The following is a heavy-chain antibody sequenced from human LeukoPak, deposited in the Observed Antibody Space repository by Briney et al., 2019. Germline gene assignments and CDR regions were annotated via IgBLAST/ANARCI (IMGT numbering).Heavy chain of an antibody. D-gene: IGHD3-10*01. CDR3: AEVVKEMVRGVGDFDY. V-gene: IGHV3-23*01. CDR1: GFTFSSYA. J-gene: IGHJ4*02. Sequence: PGGSLRLSCAASGFTFSSYALSWVGQPPGKGLDWVSLISGRGGSTYYADSVKGRFTISRDNSKNTLYLQMNSLRAEDTAVYYCAEVVKEMVRGVGDFDYWGQGTLVTVSS. CDR2: ISGRGGST.